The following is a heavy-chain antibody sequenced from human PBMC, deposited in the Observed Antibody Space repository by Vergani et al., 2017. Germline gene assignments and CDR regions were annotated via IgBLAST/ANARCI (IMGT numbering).Heavy chain of an antibody. CDR3: AKGYCSSTSCPGVLVY. CDR1: GFTFSSYA. Sequence: EVQLVESGGGLVQPGGSLRLSCAASGFTFSSYAMSWVRQAPGKGLEWVSAISGSGGSTYYADSVKGRFTISRDNSKNTLYLQMNSLRAEDTAVYYCAKGYCSSTSCPGVLVYWGQGTLVTVSS. V-gene: IGHV3-23*04. CDR2: ISGSGGST. J-gene: IGHJ4*02. D-gene: IGHD2-2*01.